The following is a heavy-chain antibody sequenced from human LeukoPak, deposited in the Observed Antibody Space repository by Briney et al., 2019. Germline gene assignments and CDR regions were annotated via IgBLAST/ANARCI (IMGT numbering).Heavy chain of an antibody. Sequence: PSQTLSLTCTVSGGSISSGHSYWSWIRQPPGKGLEWIGYIYYSGSTYYNPSLKSRVTISVDTSKNQFSLKLSSVTAADTAVYYCARDNYSSSSDNWFDPWGQGTLVTVSS. D-gene: IGHD6-6*01. V-gene: IGHV4-30-4*01. CDR1: GGSISSGHSY. CDR2: IYYSGST. CDR3: ARDNYSSSSDNWFDP. J-gene: IGHJ5*02.